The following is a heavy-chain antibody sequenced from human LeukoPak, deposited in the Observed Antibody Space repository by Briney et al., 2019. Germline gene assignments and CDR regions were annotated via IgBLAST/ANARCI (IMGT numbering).Heavy chain of an antibody. CDR1: GSTFSDHY. D-gene: IGHD6-13*01. CDR2: ISDIGSKT. V-gene: IGHV3-11*03. J-gene: IGHJ3*02. Sequence: PGGSLRLSCGASGSTFSDHYMNWVRQAPGKGLEWVSYISDIGSKTNYADSVKGRFTISRDNAKNSLYLQMNSLRAEDTAVYYCAAAAGYRFDIWGQGTMVTVSS. CDR3: AAAAGYRFDI.